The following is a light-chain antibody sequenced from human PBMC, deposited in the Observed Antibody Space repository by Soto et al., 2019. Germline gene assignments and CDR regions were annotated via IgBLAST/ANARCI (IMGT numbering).Light chain of an antibody. CDR3: AAWDDSLNSVI. CDR2: TNN. Sequence: QSALTQPPSASGTPGQRVSISCSGGSSNIGNNYVYWYQHLPGTAPKLLIYTNNQRPSGVPDRFSASKSGTSATLAISGLRSEDEADYYCAAWDDSLNSVIFGGGTQLTVL. J-gene: IGLJ2*01. V-gene: IGLV1-47*01. CDR1: SSNIGNNY.